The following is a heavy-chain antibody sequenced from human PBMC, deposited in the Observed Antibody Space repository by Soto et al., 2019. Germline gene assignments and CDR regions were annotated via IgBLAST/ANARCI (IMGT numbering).Heavy chain of an antibody. V-gene: IGHV1-18*01. D-gene: IGHD3-10*01. J-gene: IGHJ5*02. CDR1: GYTFTSYG. CDR3: ARDHLDTMVRGQNWFDP. Sequence: VQLVQSGAEVKKPGASVKVSCKASGYTFTSYGISWVRQAPGQGLEWMGWISAYNGNTNYAQKLQGRVTMTTDTSTSTAYMELRSLRSDDTAVYYCARDHLDTMVRGQNWFDPWGQGTLVTVSS. CDR2: ISAYNGNT.